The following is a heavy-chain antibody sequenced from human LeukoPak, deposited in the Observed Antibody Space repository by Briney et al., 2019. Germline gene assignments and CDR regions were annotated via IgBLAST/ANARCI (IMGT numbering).Heavy chain of an antibody. D-gene: IGHD2-15*01. J-gene: IGHJ5*02. CDR3: ARMVVVAATPNWFDP. CDR2: IYYSGST. CDR1: GGSISSYY. V-gene: IGHV4-59*01. Sequence: SETLSLTCTASGGSISSYYWSWIRQPPGKGLEWIGYIYYSGSTNYNPSLKSRVTISVDTSKNQFSLKLSSVTAADTAVYYCARMVVVAATPNWFDPWGQGTLVTVSS.